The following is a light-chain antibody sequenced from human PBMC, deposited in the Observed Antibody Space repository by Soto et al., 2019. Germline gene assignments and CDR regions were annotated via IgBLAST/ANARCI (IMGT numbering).Light chain of an antibody. V-gene: IGKV3-20*01. CDR3: QQCGSSST. Sequence: DIVLTQSPGTLSLSPGERATLSCRASQTFSNSFLSWFQQIPGQAPRLLIYGASMRATGIPDRFSGSGSGTDFTLTISRLEPEDFAVYYCQQCGSSSTVGPVTRLEIK. CDR2: GAS. J-gene: IGKJ5*01. CDR1: QTFSNSF.